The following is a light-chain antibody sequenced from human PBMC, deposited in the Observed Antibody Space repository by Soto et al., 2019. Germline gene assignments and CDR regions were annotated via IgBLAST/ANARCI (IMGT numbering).Light chain of an antibody. CDR3: QQYQSYWT. V-gene: IGKV1-5*01. CDR2: DAS. J-gene: IGKJ1*01. CDR1: QSINNW. Sequence: DIQMTQSPSTLSASVGDRVTITCRASQSINNWLAWYQQKPEKAPKLLIYDASSLESGVPSRFSGSGSGTEFTLTISSLQPDDFATYYCQQYQSYWTFGQGTRVEIK.